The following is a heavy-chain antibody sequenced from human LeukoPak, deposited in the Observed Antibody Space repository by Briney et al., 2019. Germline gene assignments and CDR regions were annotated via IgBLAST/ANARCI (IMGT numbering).Heavy chain of an antibody. CDR3: AKDLQTIAVAGPFDH. D-gene: IGHD6-19*01. Sequence: GGSLRLSCAASGFTFSSFGMHWVRQAPGKGLEWVAVISYDGGDKYYADSVRARFTISRDSSKNTLYLRMNSLRVEDTAVYYCAKDLQTIAVAGPFDHWGQETLVTVSS. CDR1: GFTFSSFG. J-gene: IGHJ4*02. CDR2: ISYDGGDK. V-gene: IGHV3-30*18.